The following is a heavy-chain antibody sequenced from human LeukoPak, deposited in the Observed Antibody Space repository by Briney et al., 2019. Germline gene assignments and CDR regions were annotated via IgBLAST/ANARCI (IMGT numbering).Heavy chain of an antibody. CDR2: ISGSGGST. CDR1: GFTFSSYA. Sequence: GGSLRLSCATSGFTFSSYAMSWVRQAPGKGLEWVSVISGSGGSTYYADSVKGRFTISRDNSKNTLYLQMNSLRAEDTAVYYCAKGGYCSSTNCYMSMFDPWGQGTLVTVSS. CDR3: AKGGYCSSTNCYMSMFDP. J-gene: IGHJ5*02. D-gene: IGHD2-2*02. V-gene: IGHV3-23*01.